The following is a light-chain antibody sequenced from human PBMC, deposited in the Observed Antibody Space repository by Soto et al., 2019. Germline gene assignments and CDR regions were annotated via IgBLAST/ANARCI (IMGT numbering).Light chain of an antibody. CDR3: QQSFGPPYT. V-gene: IGKV1-39*01. CDR1: QSLGSR. CDR2: ETS. Sequence: DIQMTQSPSSLSASVGDRVTISCRASQSLGSRLTWYQQKPGEAPKLLIYETSNLQNGVPSRFSGSGSDTDFTLTINSLQPEDFATYYCQQSFGPPYTFGQGTKLE. J-gene: IGKJ2*01.